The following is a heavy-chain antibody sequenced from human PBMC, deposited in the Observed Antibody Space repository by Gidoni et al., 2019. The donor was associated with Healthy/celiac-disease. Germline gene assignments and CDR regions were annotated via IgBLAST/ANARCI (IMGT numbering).Heavy chain of an antibody. V-gene: IGHV3-9*01. CDR1: GFTFDDYA. Sequence: EVQLVESGGGLVQPGRSLRLSCAASGFTFDDYAMHWVRQAPGKGLEWVSGISWNSGSIGYADSVKGRFTISRDNAKNSLYLQMNSLRAEDTALYYCAKDIGVGSSPGNYYYGMDVWGQGTTVTVSS. J-gene: IGHJ6*02. CDR3: AKDIGVGSSPGNYYYGMDV. D-gene: IGHD6-13*01. CDR2: ISWNSGSI.